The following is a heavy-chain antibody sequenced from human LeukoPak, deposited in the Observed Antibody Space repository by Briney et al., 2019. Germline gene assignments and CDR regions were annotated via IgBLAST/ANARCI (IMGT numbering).Heavy chain of an antibody. D-gene: IGHD3-22*01. CDR1: GYTFTSYY. CDR3: ARGYYFDNSGYYARDP. Sequence: ASVKVSCKASGYTFTSYYMHWVRQAPGQGLEWMGIINPSGGSTSYAQKFQGRVTVTRDTSTSTVYMELSSLRSEDTAVYYCARGYYFDNSGYYARDPWGQGTLVTVSS. CDR2: INPSGGST. V-gene: IGHV1-46*01. J-gene: IGHJ5*02.